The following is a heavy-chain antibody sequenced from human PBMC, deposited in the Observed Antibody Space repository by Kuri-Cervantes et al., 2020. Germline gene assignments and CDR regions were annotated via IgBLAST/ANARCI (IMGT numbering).Heavy chain of an antibody. D-gene: IGHD1-26*01. CDR3: ARRSWEFEEYYFDY. CDR2: IYYSGST. V-gene: IGHV4-30-4*01. CDR1: GGSISSGDYY. J-gene: IGHJ4*02. Sequence: LRLSCTVSGGSISSGDYYWSWIRQPPGKGLEWIGYIYYSGSTYYNPSLKSRVTISVDTSKNQFSLKLSSVTAADTAVYYCARRSWEFEEYYFDYWGQGTLVTVSS.